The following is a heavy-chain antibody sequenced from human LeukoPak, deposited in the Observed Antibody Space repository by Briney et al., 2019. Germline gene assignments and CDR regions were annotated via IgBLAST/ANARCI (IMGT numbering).Heavy chain of an antibody. Sequence: GGSLRLSCTVSGFTVSSNSMSWVRQAPGKGLEWVSFIYSDNTHYSDSVKGRFTISRDNSKNTLYLQMNSLRAEDTAVYYCTRTPPYSGNYRQIGDGFDVWGHGTMVTVSS. D-gene: IGHD1-26*01. CDR1: GFTVSSNS. J-gene: IGHJ3*01. CDR2: IYSDNT. CDR3: TRTPPYSGNYRQIGDGFDV. V-gene: IGHV3-53*01.